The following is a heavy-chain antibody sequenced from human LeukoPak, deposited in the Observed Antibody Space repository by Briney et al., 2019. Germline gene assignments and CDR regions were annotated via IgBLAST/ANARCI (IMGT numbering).Heavy chain of an antibody. CDR3: ARAGSWYESSDAEYYFDY. J-gene: IGHJ4*02. V-gene: IGHV3-23*01. CDR2: ISGSGGST. D-gene: IGHD6-13*01. CDR1: GFTFSSYG. Sequence: PGGSLRLSCAASGFTFSSYGMHWVRQAPGKGLEWVSAISGSGGSTYYADSVKGRFTISRDNAKNSLYLQMNSLRAEDTALYYCARAGSWYESSDAEYYFDYWGQGTLVTVSS.